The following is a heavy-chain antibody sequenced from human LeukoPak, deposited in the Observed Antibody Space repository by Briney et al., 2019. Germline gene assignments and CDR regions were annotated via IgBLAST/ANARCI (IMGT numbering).Heavy chain of an antibody. CDR3: ARFQGVITTYYFDS. CDR1: GDSISSGGYH. J-gene: IGHJ4*02. Sequence: SQTLSLTCTVSGDSISSGGYHWSWIRQHPEKGLEWIGYIFYSGSTYYNPSLKSRVTISVDTSKNQFSLKLYAVTAADTAVYYCARFQGVITTYYFDSWGQGTLVTVSS. V-gene: IGHV4-31*03. D-gene: IGHD3-10*01. CDR2: IFYSGST.